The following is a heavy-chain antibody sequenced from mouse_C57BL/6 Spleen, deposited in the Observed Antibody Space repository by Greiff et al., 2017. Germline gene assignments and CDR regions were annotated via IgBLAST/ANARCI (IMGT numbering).Heavy chain of an antibody. CDR2: INPGSGGT. J-gene: IGHJ4*01. CDR3: AREDGYEYDVNAMDY. CDR1: GYAFTNYL. V-gene: IGHV1-54*01. Sequence: QVQLQQSGAELVRPGTSVKVSCKASGYAFTNYLIEWVKQRPGQGLEWIGVINPGSGGTNYNEKFKGKATLTADKSSSTAYMQLSSLTSEDSAVYFCAREDGYEYDVNAMDYWGQGTSVTVSS. D-gene: IGHD2-4*01.